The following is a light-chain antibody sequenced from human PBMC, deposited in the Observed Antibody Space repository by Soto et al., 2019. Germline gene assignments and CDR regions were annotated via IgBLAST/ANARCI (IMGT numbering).Light chain of an antibody. CDR1: QSVSSSY. CDR2: GAS. CDR3: QQYGNLVWT. Sequence: EIVLTQSPGTLSLSPGERATLSCISSQSVSSSYLAWYQQKPGQAPRLLIYGASSRATGIPDRFSGSVSGTGFTLTISRLEPEDFAVYYCQQYGNLVWTFGQGTKVDIK. V-gene: IGKV3-20*01. J-gene: IGKJ1*01.